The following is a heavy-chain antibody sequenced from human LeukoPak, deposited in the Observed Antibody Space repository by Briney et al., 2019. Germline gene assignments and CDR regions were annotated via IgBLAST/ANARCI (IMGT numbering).Heavy chain of an antibody. CDR3: ARDGSGLDYYYYGMDV. V-gene: IGHV1-69*04. Sequence: SMKVSCKASGGTFSSYAISWVRQAPGQGLEWMGRIIPILGIANYAQKFQGRVTITADKSTSTAYMELSSLRSEDTAVYYCARDGSGLDYYYYGMDVWGQGTTVTVSS. J-gene: IGHJ6*02. CDR1: GGTFSSYA. D-gene: IGHD3-3*01. CDR2: IIPILGIA.